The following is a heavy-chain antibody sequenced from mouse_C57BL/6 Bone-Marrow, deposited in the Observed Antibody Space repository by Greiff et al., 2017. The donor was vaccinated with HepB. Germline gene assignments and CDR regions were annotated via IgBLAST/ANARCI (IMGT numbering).Heavy chain of an antibody. CDR2: IYPRSGNT. CDR3: ARERGYGPVAY. J-gene: IGHJ3*01. Sequence: VQLQQSGAELARPGASVKLSCKASGYTFTSYGISWVKQRTGQGLEWIGEIYPRSGNTYYNEKFKGKATLTADKSSSTAYMELRSLTSEDSAVYFWARERGYGPVAYWGQGTRVTVSA. V-gene: IGHV1-81*01. D-gene: IGHD2-2*01. CDR1: GYTFTSYG.